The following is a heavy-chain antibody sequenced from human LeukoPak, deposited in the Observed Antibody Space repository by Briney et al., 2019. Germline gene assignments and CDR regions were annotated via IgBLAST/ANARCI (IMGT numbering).Heavy chain of an antibody. V-gene: IGHV1-2*02. D-gene: IGHD3-9*01. CDR3: AREIQYFDWFGTFDC. J-gene: IGHJ4*02. CDR2: INPNSGGT. Sequence: GASVKVSCKASGYTFTGYYMHWVRQAPGQGLEWMGWINPNSGGTNYAQKFQGRVTMTRDTSISTAYMELSRLRSDDTAVYYCAREIQYFDWFGTFDCWGQGTLVTVSS. CDR1: GYTFTGYY.